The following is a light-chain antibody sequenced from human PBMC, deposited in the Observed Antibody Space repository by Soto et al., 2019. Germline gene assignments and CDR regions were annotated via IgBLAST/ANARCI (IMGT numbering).Light chain of an antibody. CDR1: RSNIGSNP. CDR2: RNN. V-gene: IGLV1-44*01. CDR3: AAWDDNLYGPV. J-gene: IGLJ2*01. Sequence: QSVLTQPPSASGTPGQRVAISCSGSRSNIGSNPVNWYQQLPGTAPKLLLYRNNQRPSGVPDRFSGSKSGTSASLAISGLQSEDEAEYYCAAWDDNLYGPVFGGGTKLTVL.